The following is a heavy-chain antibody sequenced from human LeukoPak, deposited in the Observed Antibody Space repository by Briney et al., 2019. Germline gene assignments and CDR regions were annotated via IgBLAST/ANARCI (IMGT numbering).Heavy chain of an antibody. CDR3: ARIPGITISGVVIERYNWFDP. J-gene: IGHJ5*02. Sequence: NPSETLSLTCAVYGGSFSGYYWSWIRQPPGKGLEWIGEINHSGSTNYNPSLKSRVTISVDTSKNQFSLKLSSVTAADTAVYYCARIPGITISGVVIERYNWFDPWGQGTLVTVSS. CDR2: INHSGST. CDR1: GGSFSGYY. D-gene: IGHD3-3*01. V-gene: IGHV4-34*01.